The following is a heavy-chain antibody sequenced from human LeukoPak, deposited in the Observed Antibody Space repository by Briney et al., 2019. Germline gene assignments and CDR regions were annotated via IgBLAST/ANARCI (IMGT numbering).Heavy chain of an antibody. CDR1: GFTFSSYG. V-gene: IGHV3-33*06. Sequence: GRSLRLSCAASGFTFSSYGMHWVRQAPGKGLEWVAVIWYDGSNKYYADSVKGRFTISRDNSKDTLYLQMNSLRAEDTAVYYCAKDRYSSSSRGFDYWGQGTLVTVSS. CDR3: AKDRYSSSSRGFDY. D-gene: IGHD6-6*01. J-gene: IGHJ4*02. CDR2: IWYDGSNK.